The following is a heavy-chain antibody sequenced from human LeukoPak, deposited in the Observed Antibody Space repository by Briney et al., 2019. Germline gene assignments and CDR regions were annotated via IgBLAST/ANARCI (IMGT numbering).Heavy chain of an antibody. J-gene: IGHJ4*02. CDR3: ARGQYDFWSGYYPTNYFDY. V-gene: IGHV4-39*07. D-gene: IGHD3-3*01. CDR2: IYYSGST. CDR1: GGSISSSSYY. Sequence: TSETLSLTCTVSGGSISSSSYYWGWIRQPPGKGLEWIGSIYYSGSTYYNPSLKGRVTISVDTSKNQFSLKLSSVPAADTAVYYCARGQYDFWSGYYPTNYFDYWGQGTLVTVSS.